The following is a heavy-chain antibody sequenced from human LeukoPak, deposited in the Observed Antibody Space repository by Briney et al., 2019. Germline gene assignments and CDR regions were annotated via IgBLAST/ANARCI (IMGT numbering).Heavy chain of an antibody. V-gene: IGHV4-34*01. CDR3: ARCPESPFDY. CDR1: GGSFTGYY. Sequence: SETLSLTCAVYGGSFTGYYWSWIRQPPGKGLEWIGEINHSGSTNYNPSLKSRVTISVDTSKNQFSLKLSSVTAADTAVYYCARCPESPFDYWGQGTLVTVSS. J-gene: IGHJ4*02. CDR2: INHSGST. D-gene: IGHD1-14*01.